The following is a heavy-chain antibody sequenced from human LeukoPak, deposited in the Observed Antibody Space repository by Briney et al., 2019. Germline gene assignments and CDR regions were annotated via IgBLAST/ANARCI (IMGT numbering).Heavy chain of an antibody. CDR1: GFTFSRHG. V-gene: IGHV3-33*07. CDR2: IWYDGSKK. D-gene: IGHD6-13*01. J-gene: IGHJ4*02. Sequence: GGSLRLSCAASGFTFSRHGFCWVRQAPGKGLEWVAVIWYDGSKKYYADSVKGRSTISRDNSKNTLYLEMNSLRAEDTAVYYCARDISYNSLDYWGQGTLVTVSS. CDR3: ARDISYNSLDY.